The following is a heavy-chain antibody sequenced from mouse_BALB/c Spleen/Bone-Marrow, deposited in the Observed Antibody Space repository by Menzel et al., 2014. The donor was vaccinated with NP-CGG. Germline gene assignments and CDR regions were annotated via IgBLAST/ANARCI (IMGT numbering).Heavy chain of an antibody. CDR3: ARHAYYDQTEVSFVY. V-gene: IGHV5-9-2*01. CDR2: ISGGGSYT. Sequence: EVKLVGSGGGLVKSGGSLKLSCAASGFSFNSYGMSWVRQTPERRLEWVATISGGGSYTFYPDSVKGRFTISRDSAKNNLYLQLSSLRSEDTALYYCARHAYYDQTEVSFVYWGQGTLVTVSA. D-gene: IGHD2-4*01. CDR1: GFSFNSYG. J-gene: IGHJ3*01.